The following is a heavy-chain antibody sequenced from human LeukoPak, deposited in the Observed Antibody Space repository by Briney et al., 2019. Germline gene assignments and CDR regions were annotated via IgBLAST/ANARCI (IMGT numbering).Heavy chain of an antibody. V-gene: IGHV3-23*01. CDR1: GFSFGNYA. Sequence: GGSLRLSCVASGFSFGNYAMSWVRQAPGKGLQWVSQISGTGGATWYAGFARDRFTISRDNSKKTLYLQMSGLRVEDTAMYYCVKDPRGTYGTNWFVSWGQGSLVTVSS. J-gene: IGHJ5*01. CDR2: ISGTGGAT. D-gene: IGHD2-21*01. CDR3: VKDPRGTYGTNWFVS.